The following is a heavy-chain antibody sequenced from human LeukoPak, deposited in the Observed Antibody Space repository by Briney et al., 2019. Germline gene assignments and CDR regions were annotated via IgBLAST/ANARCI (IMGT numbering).Heavy chain of an antibody. CDR2: IYSGGST. J-gene: IGHJ6*02. CDR3: AKAIRSLYYGMDV. Sequence: GGSLRLSCAASGFNVNSNYMNWVRQAPGKGLEWVSAIYSGGSTYYADSVKGRFTISRDNSKNTLYLQMNSLRTEDTAVYYCAKAIRSLYYGMDVWGQGTTVTVSS. V-gene: IGHV3-53*01. CDR1: GFNVNSNY. D-gene: IGHD2-15*01.